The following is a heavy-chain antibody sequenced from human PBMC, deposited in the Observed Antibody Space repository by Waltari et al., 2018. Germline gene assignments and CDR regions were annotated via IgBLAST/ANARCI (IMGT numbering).Heavy chain of an antibody. D-gene: IGHD3-10*01. Sequence: EVQLVGSGGGLIQPGGSLRLSCAASGFTVSSNYMSRVRRAPGKGLEWVSVIYSGGSTYYADSVKCRFTISRDNSKNTLYLQMNSLRAEDTAVYYCARAGSYTNYYYYYGMDVWGQGTTVTVSS. CDR3: ARAGSYTNYYYYYGMDV. CDR1: GFTVSSNY. V-gene: IGHV3-53*01. CDR2: IYSGGST. J-gene: IGHJ6*02.